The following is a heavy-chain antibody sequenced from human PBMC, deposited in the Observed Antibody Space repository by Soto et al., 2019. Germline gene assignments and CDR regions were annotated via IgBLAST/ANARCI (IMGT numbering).Heavy chain of an antibody. CDR1: GGSVSSDSYY. Sequence: QVQLQESGPRLVQPSETLSLTCSVSGGSVSSDSYYWSWIRQPPGAGLEWIGYIYFSGTTNYNPSLESRVTILVDSSKNQFSRKLSSVTAADTAVYYCARSPDSGDYVDYWGQGTLVAVSS. CDR2: IYFSGTT. CDR3: ARSPDSGDYVDY. D-gene: IGHD4-17*01. J-gene: IGHJ4*02. V-gene: IGHV4-61*01.